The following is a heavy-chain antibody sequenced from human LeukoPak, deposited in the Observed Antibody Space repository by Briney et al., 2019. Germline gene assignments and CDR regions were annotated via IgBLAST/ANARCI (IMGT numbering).Heavy chain of an antibody. V-gene: IGHV4-30-4*01. CDR2: IYDSGST. Sequence: PSETLSLTCTVSGASIRSGDYYWSWIRQPPGKGLEWIGYIYDSGSTYYNPSLKSRITISVDTSENRFSLKLSSVTATDTAVYYCARDCSGDSCYGAFDIWGQGTMVTVSS. J-gene: IGHJ3*02. CDR3: ARDCSGDSCYGAFDI. D-gene: IGHD2-15*01. CDR1: GASIRSGDYY.